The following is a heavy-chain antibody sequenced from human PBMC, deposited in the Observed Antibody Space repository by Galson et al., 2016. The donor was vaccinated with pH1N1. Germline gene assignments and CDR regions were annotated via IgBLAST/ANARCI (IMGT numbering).Heavy chain of an antibody. CDR3: ARALYGDFGGYFDY. CDR1: GFSLSTSGMC. CDR2: IDWDDDK. J-gene: IGHJ4*02. V-gene: IGHV2-70*01. D-gene: IGHD4-17*01. Sequence: PALVKPTQTLTLTCTFSGFSLSTSGMCVRWIRQPPGKALEWLALIDWDDDKYYSTSLKTRLTISKDTSKNQVVLTMTNMDPVDTATYYCARALYGDFGGYFDYWGQGTLVTVSS.